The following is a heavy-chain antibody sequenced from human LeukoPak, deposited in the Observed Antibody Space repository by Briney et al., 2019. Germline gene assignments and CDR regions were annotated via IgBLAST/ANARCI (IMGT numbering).Heavy chain of an antibody. CDR3: ARGGVGLVIIPGWEYDYYGLDV. CDR2: ISSSTSYM. CDR1: GFTLSTYS. D-gene: IGHD3/OR15-3a*01. V-gene: IGHV3-21*01. Sequence: PGGSLRLSCAASGFTLSTYSMNWVRQAPGKGLEWVSSISSSTSYMYYADSVKGRFTISRDNAKNSLYLQVNSLRAEDTAVYYCARGGVGLVIIPGWEYDYYGLDVWGQGTTVTVPS. J-gene: IGHJ6*02.